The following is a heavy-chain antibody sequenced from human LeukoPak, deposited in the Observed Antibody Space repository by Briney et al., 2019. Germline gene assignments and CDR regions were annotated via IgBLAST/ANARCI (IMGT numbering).Heavy chain of an antibody. D-gene: IGHD1-26*01. CDR3: AKDWSCDY. J-gene: IGHJ4*02. CDR1: GFTFSNYW. CDR2: VKRDGSEE. V-gene: IGHV3-7*01. Sequence: PGGSLRLSCAASGFTFSNYWMSWVRQAPGKGLEWVANVKRDGSEEYYVDSVKGRFTVSRDNAKNSLYLQMNSLRVEDTAVYYCAKDWSCDYWGQGTLITVSS.